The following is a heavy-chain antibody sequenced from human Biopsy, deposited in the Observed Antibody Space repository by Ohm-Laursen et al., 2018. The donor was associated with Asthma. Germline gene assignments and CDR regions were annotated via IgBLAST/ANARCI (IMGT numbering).Heavy chain of an antibody. Sequence: SLRLSCAAPGFPISNYGMHWVRQAPGKGLDWVAVISFDGTNRNYTDSVKGRFTISRDNSRNALHLEMNSLRAEDTAVYFCAKEVFPGWELRRGPDSWGQGTLVTVSS. D-gene: IGHD1-26*01. J-gene: IGHJ4*02. CDR3: AKEVFPGWELRRGPDS. CDR2: ISFDGTNR. CDR1: GFPISNYG. V-gene: IGHV3-30*18.